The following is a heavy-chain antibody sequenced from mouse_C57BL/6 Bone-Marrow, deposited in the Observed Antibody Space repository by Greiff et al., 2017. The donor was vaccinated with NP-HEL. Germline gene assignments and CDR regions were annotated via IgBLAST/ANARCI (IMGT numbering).Heavy chain of an antibody. CDR1: GYTFTSYW. V-gene: IGHV1-52*01. Sequence: QVQLQQPGAELVRPGSSVKLSCKASGYTFTSYWMHRVKQRPIQGLEWIGNIDPSDSETHYNQKFKDKATLTVDKSSSTAYMQLSSLTSEDSAVYYCARRPSLGNAMDYWGQGTSVTVSS. CDR3: ARRPSLGNAMDY. CDR2: IDPSDSET. J-gene: IGHJ4*01. D-gene: IGHD6-5*01.